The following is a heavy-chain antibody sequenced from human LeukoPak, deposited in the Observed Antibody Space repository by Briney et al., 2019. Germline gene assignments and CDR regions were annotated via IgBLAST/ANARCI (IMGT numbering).Heavy chain of an antibody. V-gene: IGHV4-59*08. CDR1: GDSISSYY. CDR3: ARHSIAARSRSNFDF. J-gene: IGHJ4*02. Sequence: ASETLSLTCTVSGDSISSYYWSWIRQPPGKGLEWIGYISYSGSTNYNPSLESRVTISVDTSKNQFSLKLNSVTAADTAVYYCARHSIAARSRSNFDFWGQGTLVTVSS. D-gene: IGHD6-6*01. CDR2: ISYSGST.